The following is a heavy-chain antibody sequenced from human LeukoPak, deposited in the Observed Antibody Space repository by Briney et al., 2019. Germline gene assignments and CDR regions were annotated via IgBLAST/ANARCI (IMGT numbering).Heavy chain of an antibody. CDR2: IKQDGSEK. CDR1: GFTFSSYW. V-gene: IGHV3-7*01. CDR3: ARDGYSYGPYYFDY. Sequence: QSGGSLRLSCAASGFTFSSYWMSWVRQAPGKGLEWVANIKQDGSEKYYVDSVKGRFTISRDNAKNSLYLQMNSLRAEDTAVYYCARDGYSYGPYYFDYWGQGTLVTVSS. D-gene: IGHD5-18*01. J-gene: IGHJ4*02.